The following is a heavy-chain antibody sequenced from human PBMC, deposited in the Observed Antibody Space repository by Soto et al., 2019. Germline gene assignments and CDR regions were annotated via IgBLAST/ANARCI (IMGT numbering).Heavy chain of an antibody. V-gene: IGHV1-18*04. D-gene: IGHD3-10*01. Sequence: QVQLVQSGAEVKKPGASVKVSCKASGYAFGGYAISWVRQAPGQGLEWMGWVSAYSGHTDYAQNLQGRVSMTTETSTSTAYMELRSLTSDDTAVYYCARPSGSYGDYAWSLAYWGQGTLVTVSS. J-gene: IGHJ4*02. CDR1: GYAFGGYA. CDR2: VSAYSGHT. CDR3: ARPSGSYGDYAWSLAY.